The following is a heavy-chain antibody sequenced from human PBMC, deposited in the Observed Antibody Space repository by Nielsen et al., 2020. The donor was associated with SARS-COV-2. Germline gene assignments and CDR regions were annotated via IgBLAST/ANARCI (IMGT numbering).Heavy chain of an antibody. Sequence: SETLSLTCTVSGGSISSYYWSWIRQPPGKGLKWIGYIYYSGSTNYNPSLKSRVTISVDTSKNQFSLKLSSVTAADTAVHYCARQGRNYYYYYMDVWGKGTTVTVSS. CDR2: IYYSGST. CDR1: GGSISSYY. V-gene: IGHV4-59*08. D-gene: IGHD3-10*01. CDR3: ARQGRNYYYYYMDV. J-gene: IGHJ6*03.